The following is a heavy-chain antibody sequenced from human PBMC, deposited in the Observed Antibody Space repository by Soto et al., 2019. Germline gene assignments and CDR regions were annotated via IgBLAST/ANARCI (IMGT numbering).Heavy chain of an antibody. V-gene: IGHV4-30-4*01. J-gene: IGHJ6*02. CDR2: IHYSGST. CDR1: GGSISSGDYY. D-gene: IGHD6-13*01. CDR3: ARDTNSSRPRGRNHYYYYYGMDV. Sequence: SETLSLTCTVSGGSISSGDYYWSWIRQPPGKGLEWIGYIHYSGSTYYNPSLKSRVTISVDTSKNQFSLKLSSVAAADTAVYYCARDTNSSRPRGRNHYYYYYGMDVWGQGTTVTVSS.